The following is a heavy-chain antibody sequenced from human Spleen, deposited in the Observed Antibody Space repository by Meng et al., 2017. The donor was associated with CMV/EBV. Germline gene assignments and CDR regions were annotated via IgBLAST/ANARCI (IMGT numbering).Heavy chain of an antibody. V-gene: IGHV4-59*01. J-gene: IGHJ4*02. CDR2: IYYSGST. Sequence: SETLSLTCTVSGGSISSYYWSWIRQPPGKRLEWIGYIYYSGSTNYNPSLKSRVTMLVDTSKNQFSLKLSSVTAADTAVYYCARTIVPYSASYYGTYEFDYWGQGTLVTVSS. D-gene: IGHD1-26*01. CDR3: ARTIVPYSASYYGTYEFDY. CDR1: GGSISSYY.